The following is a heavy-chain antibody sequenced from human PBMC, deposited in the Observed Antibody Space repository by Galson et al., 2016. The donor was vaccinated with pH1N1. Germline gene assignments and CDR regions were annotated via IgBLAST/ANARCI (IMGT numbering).Heavy chain of an antibody. CDR2: IIPFLGTI. V-gene: IGHV1-69*05. D-gene: IGHD3-10*01. CDR3: ARLVGYIRNGPGRLDN. Sequence: SVKVSCKASGDMFKNFAITWVRQAPGQGLEWMGGIIPFLGTIEYAQEFQGRVTITTDESTSTSYMELSSLRSEDTAVYFCARLVGYIRNGPGRLDNWGQGTLVTVSS. CDR1: GDMFKNFA. J-gene: IGHJ4*02.